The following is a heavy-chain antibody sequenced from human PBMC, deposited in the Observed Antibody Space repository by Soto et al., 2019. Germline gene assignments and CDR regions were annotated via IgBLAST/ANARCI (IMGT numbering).Heavy chain of an antibody. CDR3: ARYLAGRVDHLIDY. J-gene: IGHJ4*02. Sequence: ASVKVSCKVSGYTFTSYGISWVRQAPGQRLEWMGWISAYNGNTNYAQKLQGRVTMTTDTSTSTAYMELRSLRSDDTAVYYCARYLAGRVDHLIDYWGQGTLVTVSS. V-gene: IGHV1-18*01. CDR2: ISAYNGNT. CDR1: GYTFTSYG.